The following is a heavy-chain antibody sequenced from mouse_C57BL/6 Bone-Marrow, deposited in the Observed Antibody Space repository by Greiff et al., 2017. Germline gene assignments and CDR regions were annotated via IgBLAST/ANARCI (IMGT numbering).Heavy chain of an antibody. D-gene: IGHD4-1*02. J-gene: IGHJ3*01. CDR1: GYTFTSYW. Sequence: QVQLQQPGAELVRPGTSVKLSCKASGYTFTSYWMHWVKQRPGQGLEWIGVIAPSDSYTNYNQKFKGKATLTVDTSSSTAYMQLSSLTSEDSAVYYCASTGFAYWGQGTLVTVSA. CDR3: ASTGFAY. V-gene: IGHV1-59*01. CDR2: IAPSDSYT.